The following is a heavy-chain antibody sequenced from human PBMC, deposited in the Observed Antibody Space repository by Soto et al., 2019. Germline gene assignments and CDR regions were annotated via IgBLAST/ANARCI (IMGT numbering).Heavy chain of an antibody. CDR2: IYPGGSDT. CDR1: GYIFTSYW. Sequence: GESLKISCQGSGYIFTSYWIGWVRQLPGKGLEWMGIIYPGGSDTKYSLSFQGQVTISADISIRTAYLQWSSLKASDTAMYYCARRDRTQVDFDFWGQGTLVTVSS. J-gene: IGHJ4*02. CDR3: ARRDRTQVDFDF. V-gene: IGHV5-51*01.